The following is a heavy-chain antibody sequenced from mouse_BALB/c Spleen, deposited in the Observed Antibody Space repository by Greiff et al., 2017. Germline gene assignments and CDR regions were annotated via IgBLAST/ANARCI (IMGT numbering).Heavy chain of an antibody. CDR3: ARYGNYAMDY. D-gene: IGHD1-1*02. CDR2: ISSGGGNT. CDR1: GFTFSSYT. Sequence: EVQVVESGGGLVKPGGSLKLSCAASGFTFSSYTMSWVRQTPEKRLEWVATISSGGGNTYYPDSVKGRFTISRDNAKNNLYLQMSSLRSEDTALYYCARYGNYAMDYWGQGTSVTVSS. J-gene: IGHJ4*01. V-gene: IGHV5-9*03.